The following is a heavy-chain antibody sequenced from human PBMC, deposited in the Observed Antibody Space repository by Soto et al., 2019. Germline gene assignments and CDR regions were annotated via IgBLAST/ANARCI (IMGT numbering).Heavy chain of an antibody. J-gene: IGHJ6*02. CDR3: ARCRTIFGVVIGGYYYYYGMDV. CDR1: GGTFSSYA. V-gene: IGHV1-69*13. CDR2: IIPIFGTA. Sequence: SVKVSCKASGGTFSSYAISWVRQAPGQGLEWMGGIIPIFGTANYAQKFQGRVTITADESTSTAYMELSSLRAEDTAVYYCARCRTIFGVVIGGYYYYYGMDVWGQGTTVTVSS. D-gene: IGHD3-3*01.